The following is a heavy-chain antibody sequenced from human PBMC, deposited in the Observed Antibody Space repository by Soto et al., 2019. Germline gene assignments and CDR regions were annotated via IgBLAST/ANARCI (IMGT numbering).Heavy chain of an antibody. CDR3: ARILGGPNWFDP. CDR1: GGSISSSSYY. Sequence: QLQLQESGPGLVKPSETLSLTCTVSGGSISSSSYYWGWIRQPPGKGLEWIGSIYYSGSTYYNPSLKSRVTISVDTSKNQFSLKLSSVTAADTAVYYCARILGGPNWFDPWGQGTLVTVSS. CDR2: IYYSGST. D-gene: IGHD3-16*01. J-gene: IGHJ5*02. V-gene: IGHV4-39*01.